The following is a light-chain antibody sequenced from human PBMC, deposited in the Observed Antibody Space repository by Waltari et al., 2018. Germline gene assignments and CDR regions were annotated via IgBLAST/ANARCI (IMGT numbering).Light chain of an antibody. J-gene: IGKJ1*01. Sequence: DIQMTQSPSTLFASVGDRVTITCRASQSISEYLAWYQQKPGKAPKRLSDTAASLESGVPSRFSGSGSGTEFTLTISSLQPDDFATYYCQQYNTYSGTFGRGTTVDVK. CDR2: TAA. CDR1: QSISEY. CDR3: QQYNTYSGT. V-gene: IGKV1-5*03.